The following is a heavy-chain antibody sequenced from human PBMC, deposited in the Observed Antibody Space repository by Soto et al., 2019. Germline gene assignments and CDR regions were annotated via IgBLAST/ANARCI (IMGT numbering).Heavy chain of an antibody. J-gene: IGHJ5*02. CDR1: CYTFNSYG. V-gene: IGHV1-18*01. D-gene: IGHD6-19*01. Sequence: SGKVCFKASCYTFNSYGISWVRQAPVQGLEWMGWISAYNGNTNYAQKLQGRVTMTTDTSTSTAYMELRSLRSDDTAVYYCARAGTRGRKYSSGPKSYLFDPWGQGTLVTVSS. CDR2: ISAYNGNT. CDR3: ARAGTRGRKYSSGPKSYLFDP.